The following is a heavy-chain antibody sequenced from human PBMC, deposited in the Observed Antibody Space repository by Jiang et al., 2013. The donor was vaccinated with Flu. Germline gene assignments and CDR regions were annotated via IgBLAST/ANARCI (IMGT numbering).Heavy chain of an antibody. V-gene: IGHV1-69*01. CDR1: GGTFSNCA. J-gene: IGHJ5*02. D-gene: IGHD6-19*01. CDR3: ARDHPDSGGSGRAEGWFDP. Sequence: QLVESGAEVKKPGSPVKVSCKVSGGTFSNCAISWVRQAAGQGLEWTGGIIPTFNTATFAQKFQGRITIIADESTNTAYMELSSLTYDDTAVYYCARDHPDSGGSGRAEGWFDPWGQGTLVTVSS. CDR2: IIPTFNTA.